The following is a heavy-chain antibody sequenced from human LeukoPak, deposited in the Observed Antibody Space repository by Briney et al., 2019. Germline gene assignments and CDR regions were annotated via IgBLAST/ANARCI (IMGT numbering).Heavy chain of an antibody. D-gene: IGHD5-18*01. CDR2: ISYDGSNK. Sequence: GGSLRLSCAASGFTFSSYAMHWVRQAPGKGLEWVAVISYDGSNKYYADSVKGRFTISRDNSKYTLYLQMNSLRAEDTAVYYCARDDSNYVDYWGQGTLVTVSS. CDR1: GFTFSSYA. V-gene: IGHV3-30*04. J-gene: IGHJ4*02. CDR3: ARDDSNYVDY.